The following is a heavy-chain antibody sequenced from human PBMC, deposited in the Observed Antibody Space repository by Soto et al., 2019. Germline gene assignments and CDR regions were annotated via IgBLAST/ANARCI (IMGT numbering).Heavy chain of an antibody. CDR2: IIPIFGTA. J-gene: IGHJ5*02. Sequence: GASVKVSCKASGGTFSSYAISWVRQAPGQGLEWMGGIIPIFGTANYAQKFQGRVTITADESTSTAYMELSSLRSEDTAVYYCARPTPYYYDSSDQSAWFDPWGQGTLVTVSS. CDR1: GGTFSSYA. CDR3: ARPTPYYYDSSDQSAWFDP. D-gene: IGHD3-22*01. V-gene: IGHV1-69*01.